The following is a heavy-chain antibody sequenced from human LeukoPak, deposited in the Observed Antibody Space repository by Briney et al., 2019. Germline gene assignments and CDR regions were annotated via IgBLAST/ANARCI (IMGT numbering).Heavy chain of an antibody. CDR2: INPNSGGT. CDR3: ARGLVPRYYYYMDV. J-gene: IGHJ6*03. V-gene: IGHV1-2*02. CDR1: GYTFTGYY. D-gene: IGHD2-2*01. Sequence: ASVKVSCKASGYTFTGYYMHWVRQAPGQGLEWMGWINPNSGGTNYAQKFQGRVTMTRDTSISTAYMELSRLRSDDTAVYYCARGLVPRYYYYMDVWGKGTTVTVSS.